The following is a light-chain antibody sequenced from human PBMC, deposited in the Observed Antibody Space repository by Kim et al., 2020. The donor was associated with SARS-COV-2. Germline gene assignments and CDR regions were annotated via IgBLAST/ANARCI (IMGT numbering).Light chain of an antibody. J-gene: IGLJ3*02. CDR1: SSNIGNNY. V-gene: IGLV1-51*01. CDR3: ATWDSSVSAWV. CDR2: DKN. Sequence: GQKCTISCSGSSSNIGNNYVSWYQLSPGTAPKLLFYDKNKRPSGIPYRFAGSKAGTSPTLGITGLQTGDEAEYYSATWDSSVSAWVFGGGTQLTVL.